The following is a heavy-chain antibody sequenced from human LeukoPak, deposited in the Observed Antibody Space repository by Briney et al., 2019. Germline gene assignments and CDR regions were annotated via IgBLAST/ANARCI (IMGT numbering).Heavy chain of an antibody. CDR3: ARDVTMIVVALGY. Sequence: ASVKVSCKASGGTFSSYAISWVRQAPGQGLEWMGRIIPIFGTANYAQKFQGRVTITTDESTSTAYMELSSLRSEDTAVYYCARDVTMIVVALGYWGQGTLVTVSS. CDR2: IIPIFGTA. CDR1: GGTFSSYA. V-gene: IGHV1-69*05. J-gene: IGHJ4*02. D-gene: IGHD3-22*01.